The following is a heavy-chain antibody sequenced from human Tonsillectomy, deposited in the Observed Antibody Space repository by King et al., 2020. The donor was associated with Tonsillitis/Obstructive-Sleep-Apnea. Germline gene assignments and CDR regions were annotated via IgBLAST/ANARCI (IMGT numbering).Heavy chain of an antibody. D-gene: IGHD3-22*01. Sequence: VQLVQSGAEVKRPGSSVKVSCKAPGGTFITYAISWVRQAPGQGLEWMGGIIPIVGVANYAQNFQGRVTITADRSTSTAYMELSSLRSEDTAVYYCARGTYYVSSGYYHFDYWGQGTLVTVSS. CDR3: ARGTYYVSSGYYHFDY. V-gene: IGHV1-69*10. CDR1: GGTFITYA. CDR2: IIPIVGVA. J-gene: IGHJ4*02.